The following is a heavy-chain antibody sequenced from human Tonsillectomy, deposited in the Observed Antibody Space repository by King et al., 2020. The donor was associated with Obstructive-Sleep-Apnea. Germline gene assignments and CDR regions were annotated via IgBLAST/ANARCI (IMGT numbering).Heavy chain of an antibody. D-gene: IGHD2-15*01. J-gene: IGHJ4*02. Sequence: LQLVQSGGGLVKPGGSLRLSCAASGFTFSSYSMNWVRQAPGKGLELVSSISSSSSYIYYADSVKGRFTISRENAKNSLYLQMNSLRAEDTAVYYCARDPTGGSGYWGQGTLVTVSS. CDR2: ISSSSSYI. CDR1: GFTFSSYS. V-gene: IGHV3-21*01. CDR3: ARDPTGGSGY.